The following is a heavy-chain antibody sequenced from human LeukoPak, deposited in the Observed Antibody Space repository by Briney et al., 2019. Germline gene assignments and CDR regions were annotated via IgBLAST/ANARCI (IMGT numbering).Heavy chain of an antibody. CDR1: GYTVTSYG. V-gene: IGHV1-18*01. CDR2: ISAYNGNT. CDR3: ARGVLYDSSGYSLYYFDY. Sequence: GASVKVSCKASGYTVTSYGISWVRQAPGQGLEWMGWISAYNGNTNYAQKLQGRVTMTTDTSTSTAYMELRSLRSDDTAVYYCARGVLYDSSGYSLYYFDYWGQGTLVTVSS. J-gene: IGHJ4*02. D-gene: IGHD3-22*01.